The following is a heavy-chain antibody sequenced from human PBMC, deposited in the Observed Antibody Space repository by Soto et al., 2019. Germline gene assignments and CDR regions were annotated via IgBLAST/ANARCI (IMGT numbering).Heavy chain of an antibody. CDR1: GYTFTEYG. J-gene: IGHJ6*02. CDR3: ARYGDSSGWYLGTGMDV. Sequence: VQLVQSGAEVKKPGASLKVSCKASGYTFTEYGITWVRQAPGQGLEWVGWISTYNGNTNYAQKLQGLVTRTTATSTSTAYMELRSLRSDHTALYYCARYGDSSGWYLGTGMDVWGQGTPVTVS. CDR2: ISTYNGNT. V-gene: IGHV1-18*04. D-gene: IGHD6-19*01.